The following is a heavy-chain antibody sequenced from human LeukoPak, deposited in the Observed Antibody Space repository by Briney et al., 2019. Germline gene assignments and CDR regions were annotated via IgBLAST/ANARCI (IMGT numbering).Heavy chain of an antibody. CDR2: IIPILGIA. J-gene: IGHJ4*02. Sequence: SVKVSCKASGGTFSSYAISWVRQAPGQGLEWMGRIIPILGIANYAQKFQGRVTITADKSTSTAYMELSSLRSEDTAVYYCARSQWELPPSYWGQGTLVTVSS. D-gene: IGHD1-26*01. CDR3: ARSQWELPPSY. CDR1: GGTFSSYA. V-gene: IGHV1-69*04.